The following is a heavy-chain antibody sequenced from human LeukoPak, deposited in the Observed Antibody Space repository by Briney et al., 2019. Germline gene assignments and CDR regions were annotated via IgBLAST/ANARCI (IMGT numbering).Heavy chain of an antibody. J-gene: IGHJ4*02. CDR1: GFTFSSYD. CDR2: IGTAGDT. Sequence: GGSLRLSCAASGFTFSSYDMHWVRQATGKGLEWVSAIGTAGDTYYPGSVKGRFTISRENAKNSSYLQMNSLRAGDTAVYYCASYDFWSGYYSNWGQGTLVTVSS. V-gene: IGHV3-13*01. D-gene: IGHD3-3*01. CDR3: ASYDFWSGYYSN.